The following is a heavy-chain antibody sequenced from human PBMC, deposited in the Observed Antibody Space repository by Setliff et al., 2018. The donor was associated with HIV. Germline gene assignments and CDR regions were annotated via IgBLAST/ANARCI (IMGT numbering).Heavy chain of an antibody. V-gene: IGHV3-64D*09. CDR3: AREPHELRYFDWLLYPAYYYYGMDV. CDR1: GFTFSSYA. Sequence: GGSLRLSCSASGFTFSSYAMHWVRQAPGKGLEYASAISSNGGSTYYADSVKGRFTISRDNSKNTLYLQMSSLRAEDTAVYYCAREPHELRYFDWLLYPAYYYYGMDVWGQGTTVTV. J-gene: IGHJ6*02. CDR2: ISSNGGST. D-gene: IGHD3-9*01.